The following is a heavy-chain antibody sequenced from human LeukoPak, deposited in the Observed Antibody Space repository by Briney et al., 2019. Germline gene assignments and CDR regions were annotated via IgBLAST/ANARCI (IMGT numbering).Heavy chain of an antibody. CDR2: ISHSGNS. CDR3: ARVGYYGSGTRGKLDS. CDR1: GGSFNNY. Sequence: SETLSLTCAVYGGSFNNYWSWIRQPPGKGLEWIGEISHSGNSDYNPSLKNRVAISVDTSTNQFSLRLTSVTAADTAVYYCARVGYYGSGTRGKLDSWGQGTLVTVSS. V-gene: IGHV4-34*01. D-gene: IGHD3-10*01. J-gene: IGHJ4*02.